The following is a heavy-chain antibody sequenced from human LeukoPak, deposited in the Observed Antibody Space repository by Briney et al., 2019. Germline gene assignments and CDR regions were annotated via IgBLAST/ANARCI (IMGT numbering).Heavy chain of an antibody. CDR3: ARDRYVTIFGVVMYAPYGMDV. J-gene: IGHJ6*02. Sequence: SGGSLRLSCAASGFTFSSYGMHWVRQAPGKGLEWVAVIWYDGSNKYYADSVKGRFTISRDNSKNTLYLQMNSLRAEDTAVYYCARDRYVTIFGVVMYAPYGMDVWGQGTTVTVSS. CDR2: IWYDGSNK. CDR1: GFTFSSYG. D-gene: IGHD3-3*01. V-gene: IGHV3-33*01.